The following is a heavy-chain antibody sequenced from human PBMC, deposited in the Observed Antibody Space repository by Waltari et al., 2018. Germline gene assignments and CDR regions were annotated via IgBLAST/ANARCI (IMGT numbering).Heavy chain of an antibody. CDR1: GGSISSGSYY. V-gene: IGHV4-61*02. CDR3: ARGNRWELPDDY. D-gene: IGHD1-26*01. Sequence: QVQLQESGPGLVKPSQTLSLTCTVSGGSISSGSYYWSWIRQPAGKGLEWIGRIYTSGSTNYNPSLKSRVTISVDTSKNQFSLKLSSVTAADTAVYYCARGNRWELPDDYRGQGTLVTVSS. J-gene: IGHJ4*02. CDR2: IYTSGST.